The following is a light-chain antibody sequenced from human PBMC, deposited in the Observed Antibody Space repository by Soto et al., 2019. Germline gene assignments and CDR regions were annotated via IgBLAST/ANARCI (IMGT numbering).Light chain of an antibody. CDR3: CSNASNVEV. J-gene: IGLJ1*01. Sequence: QSALTQPPSVSGSPGQSVTISCTGTSSDVGGYNYVAWYQQHPGKAPKIMIYDVTERPSGVPDRFSGSKSGNTASLTISGLQAEDEADYYCCSNASNVEVFGTGTKVTVL. CDR1: SSDVGGYNY. V-gene: IGLV2-11*01. CDR2: DVT.